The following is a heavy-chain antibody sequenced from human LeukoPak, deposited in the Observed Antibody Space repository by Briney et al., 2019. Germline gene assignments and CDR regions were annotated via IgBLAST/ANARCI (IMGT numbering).Heavy chain of an antibody. CDR2: IYYGGST. CDR3: ARRSHCTGDSCYPV. Sequence: PSETLSLTCTVSGDSMTSSNHYWVWIRQPPGKGLEWIGRIYYGGSTYYNPSLKSRVTISHDPSKNQLSLKVNTVTAAATAVYHCARRSHCTGDSCYPVWGQGTTVAVSS. J-gene: IGHJ6*02. V-gene: IGHV4-39*01. D-gene: IGHD2-15*01. CDR1: GDSMTSSNHY.